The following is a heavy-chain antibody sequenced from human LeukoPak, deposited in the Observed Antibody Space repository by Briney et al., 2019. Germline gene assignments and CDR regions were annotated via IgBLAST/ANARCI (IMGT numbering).Heavy chain of an antibody. CDR1: GDSVSANGAA. Sequence: SQTLSLTCAISGDSVSANGAAWNWIRQSPSRVLEWLGRTYYRSKWYNDYAVSVKSRITINPDTSKNQFSLQLNSVTPEDTAVYYCARVPYYDFQADAFDIWGQGTMVTVSS. CDR3: ARVPYYDFQADAFDI. V-gene: IGHV6-1*01. CDR2: TYYRSKWYN. J-gene: IGHJ3*02. D-gene: IGHD3-3*01.